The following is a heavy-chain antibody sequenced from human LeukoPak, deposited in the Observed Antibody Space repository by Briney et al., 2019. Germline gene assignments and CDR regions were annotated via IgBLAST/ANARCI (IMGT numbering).Heavy chain of an antibody. J-gene: IGHJ4*02. V-gene: IGHV4-34*01. D-gene: IGHD4/OR15-4a*01. CDR3: ARGGLTMRTFDY. Sequence: SETLSLTCAVYGGSFNGYYWSWIRQPPGKGLEWIGEINHSGSTNYNPSLKSRVTISVDTSKNQFSLKLSSVTAADTAVYYCARGGLTMRTFDYWGQGTLVTVSS. CDR2: INHSGST. CDR1: GGSFNGYY.